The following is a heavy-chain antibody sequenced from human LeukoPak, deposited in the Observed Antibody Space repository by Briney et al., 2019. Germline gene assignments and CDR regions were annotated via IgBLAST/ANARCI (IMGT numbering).Heavy chain of an antibody. CDR2: IYWNDDK. CDR1: GFSVSTSGVD. D-gene: IGHD5-18*01. CDR3: AHRRGYGYGSENFDY. Sequence: SGPTLVKPTQTLTLTCTFSGFSVSTSGVDVGWIRQPPGKALEWLALIYWNDDKRYSPSLKSRLTISKDTSKNQVVLTMTNMDPVDTATYYCAHRRGYGYGSENFDYWGQGTLVTVSS. J-gene: IGHJ4*02. V-gene: IGHV2-5*01.